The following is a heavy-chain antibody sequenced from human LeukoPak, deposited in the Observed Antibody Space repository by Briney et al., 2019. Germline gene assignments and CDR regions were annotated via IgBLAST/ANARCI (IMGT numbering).Heavy chain of an antibody. D-gene: IGHD3-10*01. CDR1: GYTFTSYG. V-gene: IGHV1-18*01. CDR2: ISAYNDKT. CDR3: ARDAATSVDYFDY. J-gene: IGHJ4*02. Sequence: ASVKVSCKASGYTFTSYGISWVRQAPGQGLEWMGWISAYNDKTDFAQKLQDRVTMTTDTSTNTAYMELRSLRSDDTAVYYCARDAATSVDYFDYWGQGTLVTVSS.